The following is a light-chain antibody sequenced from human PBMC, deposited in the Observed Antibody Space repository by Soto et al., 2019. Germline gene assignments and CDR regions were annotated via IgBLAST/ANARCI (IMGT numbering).Light chain of an antibody. CDR1: QTISNK. CDR2: GAS. Sequence: EIVMTQSPATLSVSPGERVTFSCRASQTISNKLAWYQHKPGQAPRLLISGASTGATGIPARFSGSWSGTEFTLTINSLQSEDFAVYYCQQRSNWPLTLTFGGGTKVEIK. J-gene: IGKJ4*01. V-gene: IGKV3-15*01. CDR3: QQRSNWPLTLT.